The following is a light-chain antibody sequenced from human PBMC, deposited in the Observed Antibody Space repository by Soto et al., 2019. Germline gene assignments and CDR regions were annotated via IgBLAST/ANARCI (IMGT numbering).Light chain of an antibody. V-gene: IGKV1-5*01. CDR2: DAS. CDR3: QQYKSYLET. CDR1: QSISSW. J-gene: IGKJ1*01. Sequence: DIQITQYPSTLSASVGDRVTITCRASQSISSWLAWYQQKPGKAPKLLIYDASSLESGVPSRFSGSGSGTEFTLTISSLQHDDFETYYRQQYKSYLETLGQGTKVDMK.